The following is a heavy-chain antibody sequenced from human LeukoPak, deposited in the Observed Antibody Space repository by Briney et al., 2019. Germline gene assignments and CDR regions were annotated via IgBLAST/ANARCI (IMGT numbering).Heavy chain of an antibody. D-gene: IGHD3-9*01. CDR1: GFTFSSYA. CDR2: ISGSGSTT. J-gene: IGHJ6*04. V-gene: IGHV3-23*01. Sequence: PGGSLRLSCAASGFTFSSYAMNWVRQAPGKGLEWVSVISGSGSTTYYADSVKGRFTISRDNSKNTLYLQMNSLRAEDTAVYYCAKRALYYDILTGYDVWGKGTTVTISS. CDR3: AKRALYYDILTGYDV.